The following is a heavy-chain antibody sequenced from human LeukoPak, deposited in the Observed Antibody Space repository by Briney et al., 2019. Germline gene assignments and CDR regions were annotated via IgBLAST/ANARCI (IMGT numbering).Heavy chain of an antibody. CDR2: ISYDGSNK. V-gene: IGHV3-30*18. CDR3: AKPWADSGYDSGGYYFDY. Sequence: GGSLRLSCAASGFTFSSYAMHWVRQAPGKGLEWVAVISYDGSNKYYADSVKGRFTISRDNSKNTLYLQMNSLRAEDTAVYYCAKPWADSGYDSGGYYFDYWGQGTLVTVSS. J-gene: IGHJ4*02. CDR1: GFTFSSYA. D-gene: IGHD5-12*01.